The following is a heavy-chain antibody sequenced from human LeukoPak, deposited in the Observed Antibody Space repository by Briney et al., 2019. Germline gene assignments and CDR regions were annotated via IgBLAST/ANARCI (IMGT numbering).Heavy chain of an antibody. CDR3: AKGVLRTGGDY. Sequence: GGSLRLSCAASGFTFSSYAMTWVRQAPGKGLEWVSSIIGSGSNTYYADSVKGRFTISRDKSKNTLYLQMNSLRAEDTAVYYCAKGVLRTGGDYWGQGTLVTVSS. CDR2: IIGSGSNT. D-gene: IGHD3-16*01. CDR1: GFTFSSYA. J-gene: IGHJ4*02. V-gene: IGHV3-23*01.